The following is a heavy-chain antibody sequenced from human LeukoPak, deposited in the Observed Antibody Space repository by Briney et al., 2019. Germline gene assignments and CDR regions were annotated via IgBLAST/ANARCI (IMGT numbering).Heavy chain of an antibody. V-gene: IGHV1-69*13. CDR3: ARGGGILYFDY. CDR2: IIPIFGTA. J-gene: IGHJ4*02. D-gene: IGHD6-13*01. Sequence: SVKVSCKASRGTFSSYAIGWVRQAPGQGLEWMGGIIPIFGTANYAQKFQGRVTITADESTSTAYMELSSLRSEDTAVYYCARGGGILYFDYWGQGTLVTVSS. CDR1: RGTFSSYA.